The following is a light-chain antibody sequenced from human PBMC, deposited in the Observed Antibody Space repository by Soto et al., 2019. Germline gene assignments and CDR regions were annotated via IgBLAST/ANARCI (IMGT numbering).Light chain of an antibody. CDR1: QNIGNF. V-gene: IGKV3-11*01. CDR3: QQRTTWSPLFA. CDR2: DAS. J-gene: IGKJ3*01. Sequence: EIVLTQSPSTMSLSPGERATLSCRASQNIGNFLAWYQHKPGQAPRLLIYDASKRATGIPARFSGSGSGTDFTLTISSLEPADFAVYYCQQRTTWSPLFAFGPGTRVDIK.